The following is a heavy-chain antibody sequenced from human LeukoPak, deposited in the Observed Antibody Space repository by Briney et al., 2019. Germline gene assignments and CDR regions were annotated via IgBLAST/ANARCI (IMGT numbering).Heavy chain of an antibody. CDR2: IRSKANSYAT. V-gene: IGHV3-73*01. CDR1: GFTFSGSA. J-gene: IGHJ4*02. CDR3: TSQGVIDY. Sequence: GGSLRLSCAASGFTFSGSAMHWVRQASGKGLEWVGRIRSKANSYATAYAASVEGRFTISRNDSKNTAYLQMNSLNTEDTAVYYCTSQGVIDYWGQGTLVTVSS. D-gene: IGHD3-16*01.